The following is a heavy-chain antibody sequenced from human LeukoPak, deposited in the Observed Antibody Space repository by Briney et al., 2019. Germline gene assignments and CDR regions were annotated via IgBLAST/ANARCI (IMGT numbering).Heavy chain of an antibody. CDR3: ARDEARYSSGYYPNWFDP. J-gene: IGHJ5*02. D-gene: IGHD3-22*01. CDR1: GYTFSSYG. V-gene: IGHV1-18*01. Sequence: GASVKVSCKASGYTFSSYGISWVRQAPEQGLEWMGWISGYNGNTHYAHNLQGRVTMTTDTSTSTAYMELRSLRSDDTAVYYCARDEARYSSGYYPNWFDPWGQGTLVTVSS. CDR2: ISGYNGNT.